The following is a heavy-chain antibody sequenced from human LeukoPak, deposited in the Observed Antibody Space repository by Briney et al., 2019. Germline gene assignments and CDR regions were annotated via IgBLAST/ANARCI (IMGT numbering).Heavy chain of an antibody. V-gene: IGHV3-9*01. CDR2: ISWNSGSI. Sequence: PGGSLRLSCAASGFTFDDYAMHWVRQAPGKGLEWVSGISWNSGSIGYADSVKGRFTISRDNAKNSLYLQMNSLRAEDTALYYCAKAVWFGEFNPYYFDYWGQGTLVTVSS. D-gene: IGHD3-10*01. CDR3: AKAVWFGEFNPYYFDY. CDR1: GFTFDDYA. J-gene: IGHJ4*02.